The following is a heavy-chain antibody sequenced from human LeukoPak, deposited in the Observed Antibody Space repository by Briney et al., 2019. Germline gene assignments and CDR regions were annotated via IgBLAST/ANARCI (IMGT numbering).Heavy chain of an antibody. CDR2: IYHSGST. D-gene: IGHD6-19*01. CDR1: GGSISSYY. J-gene: IGHJ4*02. V-gene: IGHV4-59*12. Sequence: SETLSLTCTVSGGSISSYYWSWIRQPPGKGLEWIGEIYHSGSTNYNPSLKSRVTISVDKSKNQFSLKLSSVTAADTAVYYCARDSVAGTGFDYWGQGTLVTVSS. CDR3: ARDSVAGTGFDY.